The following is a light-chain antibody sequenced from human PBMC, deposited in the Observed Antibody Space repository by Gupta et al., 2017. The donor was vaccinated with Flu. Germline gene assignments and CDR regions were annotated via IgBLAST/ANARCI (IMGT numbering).Light chain of an antibody. CDR3: SSYTSSSTVL. CDR1: SSDVGGYNY. J-gene: IGLJ3*02. V-gene: IGLV2-14*03. Sequence: QSALTQPASVSGSPGQSITISCTGTSSDVGGYNYVSWHQQHPGKAPKLMIYDVTNRPSGVSDRFSGSKSGNTASLTISGLQADDEADYYCSSYTSSSTVLFGGGTKLSLL. CDR2: DVT.